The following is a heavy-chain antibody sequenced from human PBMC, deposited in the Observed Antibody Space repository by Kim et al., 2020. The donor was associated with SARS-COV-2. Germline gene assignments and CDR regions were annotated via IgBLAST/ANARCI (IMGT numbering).Heavy chain of an antibody. Sequence: GGSLRLSCAASGFTFSSYAMSWVRQAPGKGLEWVSAISGSGGSTYYADSVKGRFTISRDNSKNTLYLQMNSLRAEDTAVYYCAKVPLVPAAIYYYYGMDVWGQGTTVTVSS. V-gene: IGHV3-23*01. CDR1: GFTFSSYA. J-gene: IGHJ6*02. D-gene: IGHD2-2*01. CDR3: AKVPLVPAAIYYYYGMDV. CDR2: ISGSGGST.